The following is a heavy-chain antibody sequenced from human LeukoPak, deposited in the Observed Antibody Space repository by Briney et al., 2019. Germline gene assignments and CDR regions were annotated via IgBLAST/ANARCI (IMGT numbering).Heavy chain of an antibody. CDR3: ASSTAAGTRNFDY. J-gene: IGHJ4*02. D-gene: IGHD6-13*01. V-gene: IGHV3-53*01. Sequence: GGSLRLSCAASGFTVICNYMSWVRQAPGKGLEWVSVIYSGGSTYYADSVKGRFTISRDNSKNTLYLQMNSLRAEDTAAYYCASSTAAGTRNFDYWGQGTLVTVSS. CDR1: GFTVICNY. CDR2: IYSGGST.